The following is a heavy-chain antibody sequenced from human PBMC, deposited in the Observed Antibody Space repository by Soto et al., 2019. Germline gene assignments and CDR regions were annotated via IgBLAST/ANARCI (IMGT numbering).Heavy chain of an antibody. V-gene: IGHV4-39*01. CDR2: IYYSGST. J-gene: IGHJ5*02. CDR1: GGSLSSSSYY. CDR3: VSPYCSGGSCYHNWFDP. D-gene: IGHD2-15*01. Sequence: SETLSLTCTVSGGSLSSSSYYWGWIRQPPGKGLEWIGSIYYSGSTYYNPSLKSRVTISVDTSKNQFSLKLSSVTAAGTAVYYCVSPYCSGGSCYHNWFDPWGQGTLVTVSS.